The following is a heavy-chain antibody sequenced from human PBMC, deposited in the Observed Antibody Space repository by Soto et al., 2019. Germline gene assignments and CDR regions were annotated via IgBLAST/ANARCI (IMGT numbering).Heavy chain of an antibody. J-gene: IGHJ4*02. CDR1: GFTFTSDS. D-gene: IGHD6-19*01. CDR2: ISSHGRDI. V-gene: IGHV3-21*06. CDR3: ARGAALAGKLDL. Sequence: EVQLVESGGGLVKPGGSVRLSCEASGFTFTSDSMTWVRQAPGKGLEWVSSISSHGRDIFYADSVKGRFTISRDHAKDSLHLQMNSLTGEDSAVYYCARGAALAGKLDLWGQGTLVTVSS.